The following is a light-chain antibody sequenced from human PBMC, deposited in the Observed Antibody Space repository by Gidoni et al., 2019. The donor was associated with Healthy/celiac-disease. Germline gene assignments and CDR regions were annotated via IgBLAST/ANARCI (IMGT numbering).Light chain of an antibody. CDR3: PQYGSSPPIT. CDR1: QSVSSSY. CDR2: CAS. V-gene: IGKV3-20*01. J-gene: IGKJ5*01. Sequence: EIVLTQSPGTLSLSPRERATLSCRASQSVSSSYLAWYQQKPGQAPRLLIYCASSRATGIPDRFSGSWSGTDFTLTISRLEPEDFAVYYCPQYGSSPPITFGQGTRLEIK.